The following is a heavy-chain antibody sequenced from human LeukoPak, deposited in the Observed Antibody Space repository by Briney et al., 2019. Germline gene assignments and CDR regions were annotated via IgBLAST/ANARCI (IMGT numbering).Heavy chain of an antibody. D-gene: IGHD6-19*01. CDR1: GGSISSYY. CDR2: IYYSGSA. CDR3: ARDSSGWYIPDY. Sequence: SETLSLTCTVSGGSISSYYWSWIRQPPGKGLEWIGYIYYSGSANYNPSLKSRVTISVDTSKNQFSLKLRSVTAAGTAVYYCARDSSGWYIPDYWGQGTLVTVSS. V-gene: IGHV4-59*12. J-gene: IGHJ4*02.